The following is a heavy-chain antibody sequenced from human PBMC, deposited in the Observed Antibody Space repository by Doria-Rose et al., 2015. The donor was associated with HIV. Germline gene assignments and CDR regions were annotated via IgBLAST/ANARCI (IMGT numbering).Heavy chain of an antibody. D-gene: IGHD4-17*01. Sequence: VKVSCKTSGYTFTNYDVTLVRQATGHGLEWMGWMNPNSTNTGYAQKFQGRVTMTRDTSISTAYMELSSLTSEDTAVYYCARGGTRWPFDYWGQGTLVTVSS. CDR3: ARGGTRWPFDY. CDR2: MNPNSTNT. CDR1: GYTFTNYD. J-gene: IGHJ4*02. V-gene: IGHV1-8*02.